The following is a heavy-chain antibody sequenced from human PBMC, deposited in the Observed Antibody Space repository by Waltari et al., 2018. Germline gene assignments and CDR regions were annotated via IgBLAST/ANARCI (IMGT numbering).Heavy chain of an antibody. D-gene: IGHD3-10*01. CDR1: GGSISSSNW. J-gene: IGHJ5*02. CDR3: ARESYYGSGSYYNGS. Sequence: QVQLQESGPGLVKPSGTLSLTCAVSGGSISSSNWWSWVRQPPGKGLEWIGEIYNSGSTNYNPSLKSRVTISVDKSKNQFSLKLSSVTAADTAVYYCARESYYGSGSYYNGSWGQGTLVTVSS. V-gene: IGHV4-4*02. CDR2: IYNSGST.